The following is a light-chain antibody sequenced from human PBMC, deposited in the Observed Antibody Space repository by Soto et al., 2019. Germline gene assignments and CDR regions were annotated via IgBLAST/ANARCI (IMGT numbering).Light chain of an antibody. CDR1: QSLVHGDGNTY. V-gene: IGKV2-24*01. CDR2: RTS. CDR3: MQAKQYPPIT. Sequence: DVVLTQTPLSSPVTLGQPAPISCKSSQSLVHGDGNTYLSWLQQRPGQPPRLLIYRTSNRFSGVPERFSGSGSGTDFTLKISRVEAEDVGVYYCMQAKQYPPITFGQGTRLEIK. J-gene: IGKJ5*01.